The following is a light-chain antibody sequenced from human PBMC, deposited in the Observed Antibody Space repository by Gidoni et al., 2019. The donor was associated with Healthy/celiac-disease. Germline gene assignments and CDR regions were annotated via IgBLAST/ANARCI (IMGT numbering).Light chain of an antibody. V-gene: IGKV3-20*01. Sequence: GERATLSCRASQSVSSSYLAWYQQKPGQAPRLLIYGASSRATGIPDRFSGSGSGTDFTLTISRLEPEDFAVYYCQQYGSSPPRFTFGPGTKVDFK. CDR3: QQYGSSPPRFT. J-gene: IGKJ3*01. CDR1: QSVSSSY. CDR2: GAS.